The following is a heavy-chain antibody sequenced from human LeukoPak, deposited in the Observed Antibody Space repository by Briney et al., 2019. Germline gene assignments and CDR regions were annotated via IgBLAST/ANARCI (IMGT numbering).Heavy chain of an antibody. Sequence: SETLSLTCAVYGGSFSGYYWSWTRQPPGKGLEWIGEINHSGSTNYNPSLKSRVTISVDTSKNQFSLKLSSVTAADTAVYYCARGLRFLMTTVKVPFDYWGQGTLVTVSS. V-gene: IGHV4-34*01. CDR2: INHSGST. J-gene: IGHJ4*02. CDR1: GGSFSGYY. CDR3: ARGLRFLMTTVKVPFDY. D-gene: IGHD4-17*01.